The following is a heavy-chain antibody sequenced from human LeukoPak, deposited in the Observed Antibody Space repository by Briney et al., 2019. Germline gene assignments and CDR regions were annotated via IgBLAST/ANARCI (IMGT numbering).Heavy chain of an antibody. D-gene: IGHD3-3*01. J-gene: IGHJ5*02. Sequence: GGSLRLSCAASGFTVSSNYMSWVRQAPGKGLEWVSVIYSDGSTYYADSVKGRFTISRDSSKNTLYVQMNSLRAEDTAVYYCARGFRFLAIDAWGQGTLVTVSS. CDR1: GFTVSSNY. V-gene: IGHV3-53*01. CDR3: ARGFRFLAIDA. CDR2: IYSDGST.